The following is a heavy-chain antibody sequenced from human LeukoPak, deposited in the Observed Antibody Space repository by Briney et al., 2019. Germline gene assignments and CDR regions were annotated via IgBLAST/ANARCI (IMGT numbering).Heavy chain of an antibody. CDR1: GYTFSNYG. Sequence: ASVKVSCKASGYTFSNYGVSWVRQAPGQGLECMGWISAYNGNAKYVEKFQGRVTMTRDTTTSTAYMELSSLTSADTAVYYCASWLRGVIGAFDIWGQGTMVTVSS. J-gene: IGHJ3*02. CDR2: ISAYNGNA. CDR3: ASWLRGVIGAFDI. D-gene: IGHD3-10*01. V-gene: IGHV1-18*01.